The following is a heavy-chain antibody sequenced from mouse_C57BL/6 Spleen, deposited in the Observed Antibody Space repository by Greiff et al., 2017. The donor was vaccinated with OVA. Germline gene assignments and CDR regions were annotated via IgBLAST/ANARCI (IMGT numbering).Heavy chain of an antibody. CDR1: GYTFTSYW. CDR3: ARSYAMDY. V-gene: IGHV1-74*01. Sequence: QVQLQQPGAELVKPGASVKVSCKASGYTFTSYWMHWVKQRPGQGLEWIGRIHPSDSDTHYNQKFKGKATLTVDTSSSPAYMHLSRLTSEDSAVDYCARSYAMDYWGQGTSVTVSS. CDR2: IHPSDSDT. J-gene: IGHJ4*01.